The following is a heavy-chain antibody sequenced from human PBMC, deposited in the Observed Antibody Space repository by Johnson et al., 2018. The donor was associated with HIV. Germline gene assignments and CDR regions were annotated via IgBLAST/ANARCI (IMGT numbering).Heavy chain of an antibody. D-gene: IGHD6-6*01. CDR3: ARALLIAARPVGAFDI. CDR2: ISHDGSKK. V-gene: IGHV3-30*04. J-gene: IGHJ3*02. Sequence: QVQLVESGGGVVQPGGSLRLSCAASGFSFSPYALHWVRQTPGKGLEWVAVISHDGSKKYYADSVEGRFTISRDNAKNSLYLQMNSLRAEDTAVYYCARALLIAARPVGAFDIWGRGTMVTVSS. CDR1: GFSFSPYA.